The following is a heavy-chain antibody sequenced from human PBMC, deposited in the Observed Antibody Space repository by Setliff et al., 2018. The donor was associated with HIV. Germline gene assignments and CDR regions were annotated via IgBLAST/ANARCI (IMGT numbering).Heavy chain of an antibody. CDR1: GYSINSGFS. V-gene: IGHV4-38-2*02. J-gene: IGHJ3*01. CDR2: IYYTGNT. Sequence: SETLSLTCAASGYSINSGFSRAWIRQPPGQGLEWIGSIYYTGNTKYNPSLESRVTFSIDTSENQFSLRLASVTAADTAIYYCARDDSIVLVPAIMRGDGFDFWGQGRMVTVSS. CDR3: ARDDSIVLVPAIMRGDGFDF. D-gene: IGHD2-2*01.